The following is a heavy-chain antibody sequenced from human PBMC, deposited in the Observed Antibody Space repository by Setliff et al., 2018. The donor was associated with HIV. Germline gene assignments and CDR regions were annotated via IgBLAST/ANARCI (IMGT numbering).Heavy chain of an antibody. D-gene: IGHD2-15*01. CDR1: GYTFTNYA. J-gene: IGHJ5*02. Sequence: ASVKVSCKASGYTFTNYAINWVRQAPGQGLEWMGWINTNTGNPTYAQGFTGRFVFSLDTSVSTAYLQISSLKAGDTAMYYCARGCNGGNCYHGSGWFDPWGQGTLVTAPQ. V-gene: IGHV7-4-1*02. CDR3: ARGCNGGNCYHGSGWFDP. CDR2: INTNTGNP.